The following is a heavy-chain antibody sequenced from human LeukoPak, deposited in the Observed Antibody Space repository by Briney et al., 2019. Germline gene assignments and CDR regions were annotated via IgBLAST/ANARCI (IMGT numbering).Heavy chain of an antibody. J-gene: IGHJ5*02. D-gene: IGHD3-3*01. V-gene: IGHV4-39*01. CDR2: MYYGRNT. CDR1: GGSISSSDYY. Sequence: SETLSLTCTVSGGSISSSDYYWVWIRQPSGKGLEWIESMYYGRNTYYNPSLNSRVTISVDTSKNHFSLNLSSMTAADTAVYYCARHGHYTSLDPWGQGTLVTVSS. CDR3: ARHGHYTSLDP.